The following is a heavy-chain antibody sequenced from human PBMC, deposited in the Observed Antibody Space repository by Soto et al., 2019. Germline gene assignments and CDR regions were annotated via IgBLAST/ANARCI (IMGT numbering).Heavy chain of an antibody. J-gene: IGHJ4*02. CDR3: ARVGAVYDFWSGYYRGFDY. V-gene: IGHV3-74*01. Sequence: EVQLVESGGGLVQPGGSLRLSCAASGFTFSSYWMHWVRQAPGKGLVWVSRINSDGSSTSYADSVKGRFTISRDNAKNTLYLQMNSLRAEDTTVYYCARVGAVYDFWSGYYRGFDYWGQGTLVTVSS. CDR1: GFTFSSYW. CDR2: INSDGSST. D-gene: IGHD3-3*01.